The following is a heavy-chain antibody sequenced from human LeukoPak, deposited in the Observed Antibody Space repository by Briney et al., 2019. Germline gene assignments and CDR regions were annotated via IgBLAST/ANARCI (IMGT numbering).Heavy chain of an antibody. CDR3: ARDEGSGSYDNWFDP. CDR1: GYSISSGYY. D-gene: IGHD3-10*01. Sequence: SETLSLTCTVSGYSISSGYYWGWIRQPPGKGLEWIGSIYHSGSTYYNPSLKSRLTISVDTSKNQFSLKLSSVTAADTAVYYCARDEGSGSYDNWFDPWGQGTLVTVSS. J-gene: IGHJ5*02. V-gene: IGHV4-38-2*02. CDR2: IYHSGST.